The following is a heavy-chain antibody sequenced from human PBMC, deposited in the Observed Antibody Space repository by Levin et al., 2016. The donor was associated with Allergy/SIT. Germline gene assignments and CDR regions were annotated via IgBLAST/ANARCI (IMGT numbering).Heavy chain of an antibody. Sequence: ASVKVSCKASGYTFTSYGISWVRQAPGQGLEWMGWISAYNGNTNYAQKLQGRVTITADKSTSTAYMELSSLRSEDTAVYYCARDSLELPDYWGQGTLVTVSS. CDR3: ARDSLELPDY. CDR2: ISAYNGNT. CDR1: GYTFTSYG. D-gene: IGHD1-7*01. V-gene: IGHV1-18*01. J-gene: IGHJ4*02.